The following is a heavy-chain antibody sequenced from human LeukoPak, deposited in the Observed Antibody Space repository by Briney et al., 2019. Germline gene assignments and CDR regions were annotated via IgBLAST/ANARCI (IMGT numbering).Heavy chain of an antibody. CDR2: ISAYNGNT. CDR3: ARSWGHTFLEWLPYYYYYYMDV. V-gene: IGHV1-18*01. D-gene: IGHD3-3*01. Sequence: VASVKVSCKASGYTFTSYGISWVRQAPGQGLEWMGWISAYNGNTNYAQKLQGRVTMTTDTSTSTAYMELRSLRSDDTAVYYCARSWGHTFLEWLPYYYYYYMDVWGKGTTVTVSS. CDR1: GYTFTSYG. J-gene: IGHJ6*03.